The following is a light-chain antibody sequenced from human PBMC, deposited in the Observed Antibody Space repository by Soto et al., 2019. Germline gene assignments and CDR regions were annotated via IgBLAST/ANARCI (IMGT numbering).Light chain of an antibody. Sequence: QSVLTQPPSVSGAPGQRVTISCTGSSSNIGARYDVHWYQQLPGTAPKLLIYSNYNRPSGVPDRFSGSKSGTSASLAITGLQAEDEADYYCQSYDNSLSGVVFGGGTKLTVL. J-gene: IGLJ2*01. V-gene: IGLV1-40*01. CDR3: QSYDNSLSGVV. CDR1: SSNIGARYD. CDR2: SNY.